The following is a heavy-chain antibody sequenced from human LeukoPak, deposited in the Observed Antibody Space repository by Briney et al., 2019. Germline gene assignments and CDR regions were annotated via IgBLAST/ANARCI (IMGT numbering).Heavy chain of an antibody. CDR1: AGSISPYY. V-gene: IGHV4-4*07. CDR2: IYSSGNT. J-gene: IGHJ5*02. CDR3: ARDAGYSSRWYMNWFDP. D-gene: IGHD6-13*01. Sequence: PSETLSLTCTVSAGSISPYYWSWIRQPAGKGLEWIGHIYSSGNTNYIPSLKSRVTMSIDTSKSQFSLRLTSVTVADTAIYYCARDAGYSSRWYMNWFDPWGQGILVTVSS.